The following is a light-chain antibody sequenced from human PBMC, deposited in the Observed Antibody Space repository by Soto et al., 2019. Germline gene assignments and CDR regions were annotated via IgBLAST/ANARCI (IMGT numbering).Light chain of an antibody. J-gene: IGLJ1*01. CDR3: SSDTSSSTLV. CDR1: SSDVGGYNY. V-gene: IGLV2-14*01. CDR2: EVS. Sequence: QSVLTQPASVSGSPGQTITISCTGTSSDVGGYNYVSWYQQHPGKAPKLIIYEVSNRPSGVSNRFSGSKSGNTASLTISGLQAEDETDYYCSSDTSSSTLVFGTGTKVTVL.